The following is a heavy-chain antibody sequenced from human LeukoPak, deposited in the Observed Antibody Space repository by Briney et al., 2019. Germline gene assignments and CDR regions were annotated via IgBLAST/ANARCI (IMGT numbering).Heavy chain of an antibody. Sequence: SETLSLTCTVSGGSISSYYWSWFRQPPGKGLEWIGYIYYSGSTNYNPSLKSRVTISVDTSKNQFSLKLSSVTAADTAVYYCARIHYDFWSGYPTRYFDYWGQGTLVTVSS. CDR1: GGSISSYY. V-gene: IGHV4-59*01. J-gene: IGHJ4*02. CDR3: ARIHYDFWSGYPTRYFDY. D-gene: IGHD3-3*01. CDR2: IYYSGST.